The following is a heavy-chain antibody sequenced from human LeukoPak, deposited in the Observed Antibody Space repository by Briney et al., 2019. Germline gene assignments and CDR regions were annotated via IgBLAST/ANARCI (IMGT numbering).Heavy chain of an antibody. J-gene: IGHJ4*02. D-gene: IGHD1-14*01. CDR2: IVGNGIRT. V-gene: IGHV3-23*05. Sequence: PGGSLKLSCAASGFNFNYYAMTWVRQAPGKGLEWVSCIVGNGIRTYYADSVRGRFTVARDNSKNTLTLQPRSLRVEATALYYCAKDRSGPTDQRLLAVDSWGQGTLVIVSS. CDR3: AKDRSGPTDQRLLAVDS. CDR1: GFNFNYYA.